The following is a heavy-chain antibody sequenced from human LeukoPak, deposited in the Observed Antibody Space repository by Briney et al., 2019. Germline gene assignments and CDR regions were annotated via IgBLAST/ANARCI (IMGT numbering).Heavy chain of an antibody. V-gene: IGHV3-7*01. Sequence: PGGSLRLSCAASGFTFSSYWMSWVRQAPGKGLEWVANIKQDGSEKYYVDSVKGRFTISRDNAKNSLYLQMNSLRAEDTAVYYCARSGSWYYYYGMDVWGKGTTVTVSS. D-gene: IGHD6-13*01. CDR1: GFTFSSYW. J-gene: IGHJ6*04. CDR2: IKQDGSEK. CDR3: ARSGSWYYYYGMDV.